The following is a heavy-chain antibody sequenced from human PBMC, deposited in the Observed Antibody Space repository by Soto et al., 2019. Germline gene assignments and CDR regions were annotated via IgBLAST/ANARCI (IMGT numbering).Heavy chain of an antibody. D-gene: IGHD6-6*01. CDR2: ISGSGGST. Sequence: SLRLSCAASEFTIRGYAMRCISQAPRKGLEWVSAISGSGGSTYYADSVKGRFTISRDNSKNTLYLQMNSLRAEDTAVYYCAKDLPEGLIAALTPFDYWGQGTLVTVSS. J-gene: IGHJ4*02. CDR1: EFTIRGYA. CDR3: AKDLPEGLIAALTPFDY. V-gene: IGHV3-23*01.